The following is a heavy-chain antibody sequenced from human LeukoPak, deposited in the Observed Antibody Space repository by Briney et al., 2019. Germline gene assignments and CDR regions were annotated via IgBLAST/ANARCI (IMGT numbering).Heavy chain of an antibody. CDR2: ISTSSSYI. CDR3: ARGNENYCGGDCYLDY. CDR1: GFTFSSYS. V-gene: IGHV3-21*01. Sequence: GGSLRLSCAASGFTFSSYSMDWVRQAPGKGLEWVSSISTSSSYIYYSDSVKGRFTTSRDNAKNSLYLHMNSLRAEDTAVYYCARGNENYCGGDCYLDYWGQGTLLTVSS. D-gene: IGHD2-21*02. J-gene: IGHJ4*02.